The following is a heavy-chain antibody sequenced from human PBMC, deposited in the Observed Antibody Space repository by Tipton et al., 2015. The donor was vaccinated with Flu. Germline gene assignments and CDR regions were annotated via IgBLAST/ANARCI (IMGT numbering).Heavy chain of an antibody. CDR3: ARTPYCGGGTCYSSWFDP. CDR2: IYPGDSDT. V-gene: IGHV5-51*01. CDR1: GYNFTSHW. Sequence: QLVQSGAEVKKPGESLKISCKGFGYNFTSHWIGWVRQMPGKGLEWMGIIYPGDSDTRYSPSFQGQVTISADKSTSTAYLQWSSLKASDTAVYYWARTPYCGGGTCYSSWFDPWGQGTLVTVSS. J-gene: IGHJ5*02. D-gene: IGHD2-15*01.